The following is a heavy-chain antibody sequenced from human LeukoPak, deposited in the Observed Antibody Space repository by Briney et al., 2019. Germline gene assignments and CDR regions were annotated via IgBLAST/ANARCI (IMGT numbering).Heavy chain of an antibody. D-gene: IGHD6-19*01. CDR2: IIPILGIA. CDR1: GGTYIRYT. V-gene: IGHV1-69*02. Sequence: SVKVSCKASGGTYIRYTNSWVGQARGQGREWMGRIIPILGIANYAQKFQGTVTITADKSTSTAYMELSSLRSEDTAVYYCARWGQNSGRAFDYWGQGTLVTVSS. J-gene: IGHJ4*02. CDR3: ARWGQNSGRAFDY.